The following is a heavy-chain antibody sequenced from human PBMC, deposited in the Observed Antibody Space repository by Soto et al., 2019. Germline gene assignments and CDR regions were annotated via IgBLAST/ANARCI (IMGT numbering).Heavy chain of an antibody. V-gene: IGHV4-31*03. CDR1: GGSISSGGYY. J-gene: IGHJ5*02. CDR3: SRTDCSGGSCYFANWFDP. Sequence: SETLSLTCTVSGGSISSGGYYWSWIRQHPGKGLEWIGYIYYSGSTYYNPSLKSRVTISVDTSKNQFSLKLSSVTAADTAVYYCSRTDCSGGSCYFANWFDPWGQGTLVTVS. CDR2: IYYSGST. D-gene: IGHD2-15*01.